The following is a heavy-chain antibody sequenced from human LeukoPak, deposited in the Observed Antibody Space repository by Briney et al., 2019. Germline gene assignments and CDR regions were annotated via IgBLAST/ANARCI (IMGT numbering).Heavy chain of an antibody. CDR3: AKAGTEDGYNIYFDH. CDR2: ISGRGSST. CDR1: GFTFSSYA. V-gene: IGHV3-23*01. J-gene: IGHJ4*02. D-gene: IGHD5-24*01. Sequence: GGSLRLSCAASGFTFSSYAMSWVRQAPGKGLEWVSTISGRGSSTYYADSVKGRFTISRDTSKNTLYLQMNSLRAEDTAVYYCAKAGTEDGYNIYFDHWGQGTLVTVSS.